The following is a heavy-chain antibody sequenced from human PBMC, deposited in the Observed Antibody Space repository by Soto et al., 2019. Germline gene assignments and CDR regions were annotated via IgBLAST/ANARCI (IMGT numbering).Heavy chain of an antibody. V-gene: IGHV4-59*08. CDR1: GGSISSYY. CDR2: IYYNVNT. J-gene: IGHJ4*02. CDR3: ARLDRDRFNKKNFDY. Sequence: SETLSLTCTVSGGSISSYYWSWIRQPPGKGLEWIGYIYYNVNTNYNPSLKSRVTISVDTSKNQFSLKLSSVTAADTAGYYCARLDRDRFNKKNFDYWGQGTLFTVSS. D-gene: IGHD2-2*03.